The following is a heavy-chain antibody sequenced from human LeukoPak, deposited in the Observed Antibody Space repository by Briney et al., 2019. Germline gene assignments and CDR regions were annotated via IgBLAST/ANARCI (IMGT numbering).Heavy chain of an antibody. CDR3: ARATKLLWFGDV. Sequence: ETLSLTCAVYGGSFSGYYWSWIRQPPGKGLEWIGEINHSGSTNYNPSLKSRVTISVDTSKNQFSLKLSSVTAADTAVYYCARATKLLWFGDVWGKGTTVTVSS. CDR2: INHSGST. V-gene: IGHV4-34*01. D-gene: IGHD3-10*01. J-gene: IGHJ6*04. CDR1: GGSFSGYY.